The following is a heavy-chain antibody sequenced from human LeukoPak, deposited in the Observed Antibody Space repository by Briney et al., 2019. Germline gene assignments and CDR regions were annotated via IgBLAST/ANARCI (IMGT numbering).Heavy chain of an antibody. J-gene: IGHJ6*03. CDR3: ARGVVGARVGYYMDV. Sequence: ASVKVSCKASGYTFTSYGISWVRQATGQGLEWMGWISAYNGNTNYAQKLQGRVTMTTDTSTSTAYMELRSLRSDDTAVYYCARGVVGARVGYYMDVWGKGTTVTVSS. CDR2: ISAYNGNT. V-gene: IGHV1-18*01. D-gene: IGHD1-26*01. CDR1: GYTFTSYG.